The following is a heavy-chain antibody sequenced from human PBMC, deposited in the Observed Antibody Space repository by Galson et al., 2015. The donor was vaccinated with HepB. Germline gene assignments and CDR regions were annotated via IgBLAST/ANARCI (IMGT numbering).Heavy chain of an antibody. CDR3: AREGISMLRGLNFFDS. J-gene: IGHJ4*02. CDR2: IKQDGGEK. CDR1: RFTFSRYW. V-gene: IGHV3-7*03. Sequence: SLRLSCAASRFTFSRYWMSWVRQAPGKGLEWVANIKQDGGEKYYVDSVKGRFTISRDNTKNSLYLLMNSLTAEDTAVYYCAREGISMLRGLNFFDSWGQGTLVTVSS. D-gene: IGHD3-10*01.